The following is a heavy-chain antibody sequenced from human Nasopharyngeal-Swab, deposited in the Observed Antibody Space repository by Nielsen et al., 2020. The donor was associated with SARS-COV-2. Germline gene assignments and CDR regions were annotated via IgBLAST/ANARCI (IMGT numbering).Heavy chain of an antibody. CDR1: GGSITSSNY. J-gene: IGHJ3*01. CDR3: AKELHSTHAFDF. Sequence: SETLSLTCAVSGGSITSSNYWSWVRQSPGKGLEWLAEIYHTGDTYLNPSLSSRVTISVDKSNNQFSLKLSSVTAADTAVYFCAKELHSTHAFDFWGQGTMVTVSS. V-gene: IGHV4-4*02. CDR2: IYHTGDT.